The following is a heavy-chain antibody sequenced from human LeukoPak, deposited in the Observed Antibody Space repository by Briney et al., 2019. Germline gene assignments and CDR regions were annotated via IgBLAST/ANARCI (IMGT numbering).Heavy chain of an antibody. CDR2: IYYTGST. CDR1: GGSISSSSYY. D-gene: IGHD3-16*01. V-gene: IGHV4-39*07. CDR3: ARETSQKGAHYMDV. J-gene: IGHJ6*03. Sequence: SETLSLTCTVSGGSISSSSYYWGWIRQPPGKGLEWIGSIYYTGSTYYNPSLKSRVTISVDTSKNQFSLKLSSVTAADTAVYYCARETSQKGAHYMDVWGKGTTVTISS.